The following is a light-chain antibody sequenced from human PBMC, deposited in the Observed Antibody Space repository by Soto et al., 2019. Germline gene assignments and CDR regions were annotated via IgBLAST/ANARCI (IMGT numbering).Light chain of an antibody. J-gene: IGLJ1*01. CDR3: TTFTTSTETPFL. CDR1: SSDVGGYNY. V-gene: IGLV2-14*01. Sequence: LTQPASVSGSPGQSITISCTGTSSDVGGYNYVSWYQQPPGKAPKLIIYAVSNRPSGVSNRFSGSKSGNTASLTITGLQADDEGDYSCTTFTTSTETPFLFGTRTKVTV. CDR2: AVS.